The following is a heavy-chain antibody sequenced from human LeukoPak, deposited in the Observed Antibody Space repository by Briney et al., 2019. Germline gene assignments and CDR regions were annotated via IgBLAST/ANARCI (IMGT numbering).Heavy chain of an antibody. CDR3: ARAQGGRDIVVVPAAISNYYGMDV. J-gene: IGHJ6*02. V-gene: IGHV3-11*01. Sequence: GGSLRLSCAASGFTFSDYYMSWIRQAPGKGLEWVSYISSSGSTIYYADSVKDRFTISRDNAKNSLYLQMNSLRAEDTAVYYCARAQGGRDIVVVPAAISNYYGMDVWGQGTTVTVSS. CDR1: GFTFSDYY. D-gene: IGHD2-2*02. CDR2: ISSSGSTI.